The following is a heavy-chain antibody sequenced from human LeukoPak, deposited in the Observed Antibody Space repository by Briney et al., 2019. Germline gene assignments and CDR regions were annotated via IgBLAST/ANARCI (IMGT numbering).Heavy chain of an antibody. D-gene: IGHD4-23*01. J-gene: IGHJ4*02. CDR2: IYPRDSDT. Sequence: GESLKISCKDYGYTFTSNWIVWVRQMPGKGLEWMGIIYPRDSDTVYSPSFQGQVTMSVDKSISTAYLQWSSLKASDTAIYFCARRDYGGHAAYFDYWGQGTLVTVSS. CDR3: ARRDYGGHAAYFDY. V-gene: IGHV5-51*01. CDR1: GYTFTSNW.